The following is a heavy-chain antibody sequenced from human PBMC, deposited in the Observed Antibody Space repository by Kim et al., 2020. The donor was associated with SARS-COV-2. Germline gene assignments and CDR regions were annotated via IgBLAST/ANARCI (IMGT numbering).Heavy chain of an antibody. CDR3: ARTTAITYYDFWSGPYYFDY. V-gene: IGHV4-59*01. J-gene: IGHJ4*02. CDR1: GGSISSDY. Sequence: SETLSLTCTVSGGSISSDYWNWIRQPPGKGLELIGYSYYSGSTNYNPSLKSRVTISVDTSKNQFSLKLSSVTAADTAVYYCARTTAITYYDFWSGPYYFDYWGQGTLVTVSS. D-gene: IGHD3-3*01. CDR2: SYYSGST.